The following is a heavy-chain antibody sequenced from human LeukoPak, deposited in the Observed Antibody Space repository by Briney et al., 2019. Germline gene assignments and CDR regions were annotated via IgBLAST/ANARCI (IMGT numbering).Heavy chain of an antibody. V-gene: IGHV1-18*01. Sequence: ASVKVSCKASGYTFTNYGITWVRQAPGQGLEWMGWISPYNGNTNYAQKFQGRVTITTDTSTSTVYMELRSLRSDDTALYYCATEGGWQPTDYGDHVYWGQGTLVTVSS. CDR3: ATEGGWQPTDYGDHVY. D-gene: IGHD4-17*01. CDR2: ISPYNGNT. J-gene: IGHJ4*02. CDR1: GYTFTNYG.